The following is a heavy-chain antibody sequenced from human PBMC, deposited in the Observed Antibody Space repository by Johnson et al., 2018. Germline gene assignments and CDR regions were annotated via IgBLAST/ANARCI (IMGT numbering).Heavy chain of an antibody. J-gene: IGHJ6*03. D-gene: IGHD3-3*01. CDR1: GFSVSNNY. CDR3: ARVNTIFGVAYMDV. Sequence: EVQLVESGGGLIQXGGSLRLSCAASGFSVSNNYLSWVRQAPGRGLEWVSVIYSGGNTYYAASVKGRFTVYRDNSKNTLYLQMNSLRAEDTAVYYCARVNTIFGVAYMDVWGTGTTVTVSS. V-gene: IGHV3-53*01. CDR2: IYSGGNT.